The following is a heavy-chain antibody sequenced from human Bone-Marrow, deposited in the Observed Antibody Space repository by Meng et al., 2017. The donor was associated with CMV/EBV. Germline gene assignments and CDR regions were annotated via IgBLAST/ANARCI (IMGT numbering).Heavy chain of an antibody. J-gene: IGHJ4*02. Sequence: ASVKVSCKASGYTFTGYYMHWVRQAPGQGLEWMGWINPNSGGTNYAQKFQGRVTMTRDTSISTAYMELSRLRSDDTAVYYCARVVADGGNPNIISYYFAYWGQGKLVNVSS. D-gene: IGHD4-23*01. CDR1: GYTFTGYY. V-gene: IGHV1-2*02. CDR2: INPNSGGT. CDR3: ARVVADGGNPNIISYYFAY.